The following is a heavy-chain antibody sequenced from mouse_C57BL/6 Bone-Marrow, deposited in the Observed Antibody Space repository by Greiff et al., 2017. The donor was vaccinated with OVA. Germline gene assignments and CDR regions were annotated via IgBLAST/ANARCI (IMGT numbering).Heavy chain of an antibody. J-gene: IGHJ1*03. CDR3: ARYGNYRLWYFDV. D-gene: IGHD2-10*02. CDR2: INYDGSST. CDR1: GFTFSDYY. Sequence: EVNLVESEGGLVQPGSSMKLSCTASGFTFSDYYMAWVRQVPEKGLEWVANINYDGSSTYYLDSLKSRFIISRDNAKNILYLQMSSLKSEDTATYYCARYGNYRLWYFDVWGTGTTVTVSS. V-gene: IGHV5-16*01.